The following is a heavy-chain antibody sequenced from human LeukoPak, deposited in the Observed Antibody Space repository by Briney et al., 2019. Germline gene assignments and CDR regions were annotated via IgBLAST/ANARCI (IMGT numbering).Heavy chain of an antibody. CDR3: ASTQTLDY. CDR2: IKQDGSEN. V-gene: IGHV3-7*01. J-gene: IGHJ4*02. D-gene: IGHD4-23*01. Sequence: GGSLRLSCTASGFTFSNYWMNWVRQAPGKGLQWVANIKQDGSENNYVDSVRGRFTISRDNAKTSLYLQMNSTRDEDTAIYYCASTQTLDYWGQGLLVTVSS. CDR1: GFTFSNYW.